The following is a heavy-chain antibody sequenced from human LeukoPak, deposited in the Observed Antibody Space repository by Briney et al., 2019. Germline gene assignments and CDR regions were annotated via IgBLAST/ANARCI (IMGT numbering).Heavy chain of an antibody. V-gene: IGHV4-38-2*02. D-gene: IGHD3-10*01. J-gene: IGHJ4*02. Sequence: SETLSLTCTVSGYSISSGYYWGWIRQPPGKGLEWIGIIYHSGSTYYNPSLKSRVTISVDKSKNQFSLKLSSVTAADTAVYYCALEYGSGSYYKGSKTDYWGQETLVTVSS. CDR2: IYHSGST. CDR1: GYSISSGYY. CDR3: ALEYGSGSYYKGSKTDY.